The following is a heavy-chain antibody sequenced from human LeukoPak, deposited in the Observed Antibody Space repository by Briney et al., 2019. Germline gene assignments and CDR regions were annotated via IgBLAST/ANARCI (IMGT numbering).Heavy chain of an antibody. CDR3: AKTSEEWLLPTYFDY. V-gene: IGHV3-23*01. D-gene: IGHD3-22*01. CDR2: ISGSGGST. J-gene: IGHJ4*02. Sequence: PGGSLRLSCAVSGFTFSNYAMNWVRQAPGKGLEWVSAISGSGGSTYYADSVKGRFTISRDNSKNTLYLQMNSLRAEDTAVYYCAKTSEEWLLPTYFDYWGQGTLVTVSS. CDR1: GFTFSNYA.